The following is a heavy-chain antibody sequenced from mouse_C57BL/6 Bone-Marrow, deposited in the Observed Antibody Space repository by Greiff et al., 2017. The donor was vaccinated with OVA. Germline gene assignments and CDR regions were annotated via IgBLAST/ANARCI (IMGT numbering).Heavy chain of an antibody. D-gene: IGHD3-2*02. CDR1: GYSITSGYD. Sequence: EVKLMESGPGMVKPSQSLSLTCTVTGYSITSGYDWHWIRHFPGNKLEWMGYISYSGSTNYNPSLKSRISITHDTSKNHFFLKLNSVTTEDTATYYCARALDSSGFAYWGQGTLVTVSA. CDR2: ISYSGST. CDR3: ARALDSSGFAY. J-gene: IGHJ3*01. V-gene: IGHV3-1*01.